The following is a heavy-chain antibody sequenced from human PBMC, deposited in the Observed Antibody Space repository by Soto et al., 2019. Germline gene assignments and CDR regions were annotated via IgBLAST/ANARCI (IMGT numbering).Heavy chain of an antibody. CDR3: ARDRGTMTRGTIIAYYFDY. Sequence: PXGSLVLSCAVSGFTVSTNYMSWVRQAPGKGLEWVSIIYSGGSTYYADSVKGRFTISRDDSRNTAHLQMSSLRVEDTAVYYCARDRGTMTRGTIIAYYFDYWGQGTLVTVSS. J-gene: IGHJ4*02. CDR2: IYSGGST. D-gene: IGHD3-10*01. V-gene: IGHV3-53*01. CDR1: GFTVSTNY.